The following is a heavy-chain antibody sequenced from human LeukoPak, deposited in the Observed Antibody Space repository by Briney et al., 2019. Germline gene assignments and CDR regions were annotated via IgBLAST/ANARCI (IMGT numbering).Heavy chain of an antibody. CDR3: AISSGSYFTDYYYYMDV. D-gene: IGHD1-26*01. J-gene: IGHJ6*03. CDR2: IIPIFGTA. V-gene: IGHV1-69*13. CDR1: GGTFSRYA. Sequence: SVKVSCKASGGTFSRYAISWVRQAPGQGLEWMGGIIPIFGTANYAQKFQGRVTITADESTSTAYMELSRLRSEDTAVYYCAISSGSYFTDYYYYMDVWGKGTTVTVSS.